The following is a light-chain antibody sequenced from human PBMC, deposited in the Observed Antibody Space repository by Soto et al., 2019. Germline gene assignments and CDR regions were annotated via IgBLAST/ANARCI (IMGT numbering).Light chain of an antibody. CDR3: GTWDSSLSAWV. CDR2: DNN. J-gene: IGLJ3*02. Sequence: QSVLTQPPSVSAAPGQTVTISCSGSGSNIGSNYVSWYQQVPGTAPKLLIYDNNKRPSGIPDRFSGSKSGTSATLGITGLQTGDEAGYFCGTWDSSLSAWVFGGGTKVTVL. CDR1: GSNIGSNY. V-gene: IGLV1-51*01.